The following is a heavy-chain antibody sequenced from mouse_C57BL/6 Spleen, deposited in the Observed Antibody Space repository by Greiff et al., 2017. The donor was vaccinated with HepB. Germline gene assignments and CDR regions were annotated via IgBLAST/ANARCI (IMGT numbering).Heavy chain of an antibody. CDR2: IWRGGST. CDR1: GFSLTSYG. Sequence: VKLQESGPGLVQPSQSLSITCTVSGFSLTSYGVHWVRQSPGKGLEWLGVIWRGGSTDYNAAFMSRLSITKDNSKSQVFFKMNSLQADDTAIYYCAKKGNYSNHWYFDVWGTGTTVTVSS. J-gene: IGHJ1*03. D-gene: IGHD2-5*01. CDR3: AKKGNYSNHWYFDV. V-gene: IGHV2-5*01.